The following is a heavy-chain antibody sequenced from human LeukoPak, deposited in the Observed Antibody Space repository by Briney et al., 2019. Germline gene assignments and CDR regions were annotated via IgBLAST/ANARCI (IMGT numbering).Heavy chain of an antibody. D-gene: IGHD3-9*01. Sequence: GGSLRLSCAASGFTFSSYGMHWVRQPPGKGLECIAAISFDGSERYYAESVRGRLTISRDNSKNTLYLQMNSLRAEDSAVYYCAKVPGLQYSDWLSGAFDIWGQGTTVTVSS. J-gene: IGHJ3*02. CDR3: AKVPGLQYSDWLSGAFDI. CDR2: ISFDGSER. CDR1: GFTFSSYG. V-gene: IGHV3-30*18.